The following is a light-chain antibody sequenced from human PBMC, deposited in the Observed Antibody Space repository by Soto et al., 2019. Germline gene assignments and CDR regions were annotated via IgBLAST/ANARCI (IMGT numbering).Light chain of an antibody. CDR2: EAS. CDR1: QSVSSY. CDR3: QQRSNGPSYT. J-gene: IGKJ2*01. V-gene: IGKV3-11*01. Sequence: EIVLTQSPATLSLSPGERATLSCRASQSVSSYLAWYQQKPGQAPRLLIYEASNRATGIPARFSGSGSVTDFTLTISSLEPEDFAVYYCQQRSNGPSYTFGQGTKLEI.